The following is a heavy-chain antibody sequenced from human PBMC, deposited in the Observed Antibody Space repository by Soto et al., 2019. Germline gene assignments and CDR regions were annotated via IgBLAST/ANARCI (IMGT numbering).Heavy chain of an antibody. CDR3: ARDPPGIVGATHFDY. J-gene: IGHJ4*02. CDR2: INSDGSST. CDR1: GFTFSSYW. V-gene: IGHV3-74*01. D-gene: IGHD1-26*01. Sequence: GGSLRLSCAASGFTFSSYWMHWVRQAPGKGLVWVSRINSDGSSTSYADSVKGRFTISRDNAKNTLYLQMNSLRAEDTAVYYCARDPPGIVGATHFDYWGQGTLVTVSS.